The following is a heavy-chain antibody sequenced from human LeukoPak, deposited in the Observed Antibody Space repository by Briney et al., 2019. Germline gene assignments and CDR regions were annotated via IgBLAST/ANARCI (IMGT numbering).Heavy chain of an antibody. CDR2: MNPNSGNT. Sequence: ASVKVSCKASGYTFTGYYMHWVRQAPGQGLEWMGWMNPNSGNTGYAQKFQGRVTMTRNTSISTAYMELSSLRSEDTAVYYCARGARTYYYDSSGYGFDYWGQGTLVTVSS. V-gene: IGHV1-8*02. CDR1: GYTFTGYY. CDR3: ARGARTYYYDSSGYGFDY. D-gene: IGHD3-22*01. J-gene: IGHJ4*02.